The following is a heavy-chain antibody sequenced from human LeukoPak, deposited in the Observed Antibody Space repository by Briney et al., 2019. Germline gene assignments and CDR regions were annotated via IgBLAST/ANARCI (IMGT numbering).Heavy chain of an antibody. CDR2: IYYTGDT. D-gene: IGHD3-22*01. J-gene: IGHJ4*02. Sequence: SETLSLTCSVSGGSISTHYWSWIRQPPGKGLEWIGYIYYTGDTSYNPSLKSRVTISIDTSKNQFSLRLSSVTAADTALYYCARYYYDNSDSYETFDYWGQGTLVTVSS. CDR1: GGSISTHY. CDR3: ARYYYDNSDSYETFDY. V-gene: IGHV4-59*11.